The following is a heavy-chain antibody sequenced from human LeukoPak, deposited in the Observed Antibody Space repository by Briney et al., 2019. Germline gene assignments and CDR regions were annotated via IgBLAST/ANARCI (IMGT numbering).Heavy chain of an antibody. CDR1: GFTFSDYY. Sequence: GGSLRLSCAASGFTFSDYYMSWIRQAPGKGLEWVSYLSGSSDTIYYADSVKGRFTISRDNAKDSLYLQMNSLRAEDTAVYYCARDGEWLRPMDYWGQGTLVTVSS. V-gene: IGHV3-11*04. CDR3: ARDGEWLRPMDY. J-gene: IGHJ4*02. CDR2: LSGSSDTI. D-gene: IGHD5-12*01.